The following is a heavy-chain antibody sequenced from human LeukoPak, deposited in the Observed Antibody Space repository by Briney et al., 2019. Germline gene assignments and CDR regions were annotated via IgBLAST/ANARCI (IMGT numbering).Heavy chain of an antibody. CDR2: ISGSGGST. V-gene: IGHV3-23*01. Sequence: PGGSLRLSCAASGLTFSSYAMSWVRQAPGKGLEWVSAISGSGGSTYYADSVKGRFTISRDNAKNTLYLQMNSLRAEDTAVYYCAKLRGYCSGGSCYPIYYFDYWGQGTLVTVSS. J-gene: IGHJ4*02. D-gene: IGHD2-15*01. CDR3: AKLRGYCSGGSCYPIYYFDY. CDR1: GLTFSSYA.